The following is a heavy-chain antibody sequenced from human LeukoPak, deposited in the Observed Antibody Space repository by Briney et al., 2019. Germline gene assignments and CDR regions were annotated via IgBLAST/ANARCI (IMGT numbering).Heavy chain of an antibody. CDR3: ARDPSASGIVVVPAAGGDY. V-gene: IGHV1-2*02. CDR2: INPNSGGT. D-gene: IGHD2-15*01. J-gene: IGHJ4*02. Sequence: ASVKVSCKASGYTFTGYYMHWVRQAPGQGLEWMGWINPNSGGTNYAQKFQGRVTMTRDTSISTAYMELSRLRSDDTAMYYCARDPSASGIVVVPAAGGDYWGQGTLVTVSS. CDR1: GYTFTGYY.